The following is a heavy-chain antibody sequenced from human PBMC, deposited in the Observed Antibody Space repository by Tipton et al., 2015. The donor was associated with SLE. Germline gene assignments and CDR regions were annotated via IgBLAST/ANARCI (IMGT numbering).Heavy chain of an antibody. V-gene: IGHV3-23*01. J-gene: IGHJ4*02. D-gene: IGHD2-15*01. CDR1: GFTFGSYV. Sequence: SLRLSCAASGFTFGSYVMSWVRQAPGKGLEWVSSISGSGGGTYHADSVKGRFTVSRDNSKNTLFLEMNSLRGEDTAVYYCAKSCSGGNCNADNWGQGTLVTVSS. CDR3: AKSCSGGNCNADN. CDR2: ISGSGGGT.